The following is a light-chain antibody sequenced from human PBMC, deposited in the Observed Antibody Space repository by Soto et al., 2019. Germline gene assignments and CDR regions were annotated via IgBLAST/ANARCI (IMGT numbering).Light chain of an antibody. J-gene: IGKJ2*01. CDR2: GAS. Sequence: EVVLTQSPGTLSLSPGERATLSCRASQTISSTYLAWYQHKPGQAPRLLIYGASSRATGIPDRFSGSGSGTDFTLTISRLEPEDFAVYYCQQYSSSPYNFGQGTKVDIK. V-gene: IGKV3-20*01. CDR1: QTISSTY. CDR3: QQYSSSPYN.